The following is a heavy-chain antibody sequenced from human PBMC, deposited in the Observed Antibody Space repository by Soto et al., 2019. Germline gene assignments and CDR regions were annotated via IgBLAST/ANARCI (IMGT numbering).Heavy chain of an antibody. CDR3: ARASWRGAARPEYYFDY. CDR1: GGTFSSYA. V-gene: IGHV1-69*01. J-gene: IGHJ4*02. D-gene: IGHD6-6*01. CDR2: IIPIFGTA. Sequence: QVQLVQSGAEVKKPGSSVKVSCKASGGTFSSYAISWVRQAPGQGLEWMGGIIPIFGTANYAQKFQGRATITADESTSTAYMELSSLRSEDTAVYYCARASWRGAARPEYYFDYWGQGTLVTVSS.